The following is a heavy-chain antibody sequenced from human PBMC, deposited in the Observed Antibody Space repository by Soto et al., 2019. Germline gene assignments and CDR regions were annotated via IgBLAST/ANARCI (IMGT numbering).Heavy chain of an antibody. Sequence: GASVKVSCKXSGYTFTGYYMHWVRQAPGQGLEWMGWINPNSGGTNYAQKFQGRVTMTRDTSISTAYMELSRLRSDDTAVYYCLRYCSSTSCPGDDYWGQGTLVTVSS. V-gene: IGHV1-2*02. CDR3: LRYCSSTSCPGDDY. CDR1: GYTFTGYY. CDR2: INPNSGGT. J-gene: IGHJ4*02. D-gene: IGHD2-2*01.